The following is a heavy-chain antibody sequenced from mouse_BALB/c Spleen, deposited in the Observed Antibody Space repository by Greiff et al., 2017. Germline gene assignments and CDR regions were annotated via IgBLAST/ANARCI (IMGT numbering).Heavy chain of an antibody. CDR1: GYTFTSYV. CDR2: INPYNDGT. D-gene: IGHD2-3*01. J-gene: IGHJ2*01. Sequence: VQLQQSGPELVKPGASVKMSCKASGYTFTSYVMHWVKQKPGQGLEWIGYINPYNDGTKYNEKFKGKATLTSDKSSSTAYMELSSLTSEDSAVYYCARYGGYYENYFDYWGQGTTLTVSS. CDR3: ARYGGYYENYFDY. V-gene: IGHV1-14*01.